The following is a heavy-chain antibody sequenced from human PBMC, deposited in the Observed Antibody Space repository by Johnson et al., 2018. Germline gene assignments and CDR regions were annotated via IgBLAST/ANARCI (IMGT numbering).Heavy chain of an antibody. D-gene: IGHD4-17*01. CDR2: IYTSGST. CDR1: GGSISSGSYY. V-gene: IGHV4-61*02. CDR3: ARDGGYGDYVAYYSYYHSMDV. J-gene: IGHJ6*03. Sequence: QVQLQESGPGLVKPSQTLSLTCTVSGGSISSGSYYWSWIRQPAGKGLEWIGRIYTSGSTNYNPSLKSRVTISGATPKNQFSLKLSSVTAADTAVYYCARDGGYGDYVAYYSYYHSMDVWGKGTTVTVSS.